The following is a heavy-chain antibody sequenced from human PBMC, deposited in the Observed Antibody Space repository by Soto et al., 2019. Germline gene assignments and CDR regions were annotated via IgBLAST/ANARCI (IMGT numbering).Heavy chain of an antibody. Sequence: EVQLVESGGGPVQPGGSLRLSCAASGFTFSLYSMSWVRQAPGKGLEWVSYISRSSTGIHYADSVKGRFTISRDDATNSMHLQMNSLRDGDTSVYYCARAVTWGLDVWGQGTTVSISS. CDR2: ISRSSTGI. V-gene: IGHV3-48*02. J-gene: IGHJ6*02. CDR3: ARAVTWGLDV. D-gene: IGHD3-10*01. CDR1: GFTFSLYS.